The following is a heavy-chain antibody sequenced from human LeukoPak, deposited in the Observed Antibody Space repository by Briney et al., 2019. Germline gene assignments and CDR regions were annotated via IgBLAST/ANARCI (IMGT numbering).Heavy chain of an antibody. CDR1: GGSISSYY. Sequence: PSETLSLTCTVSGGSISSYYWSWIRQPPGKGLEWIGYIYTSGSTNYNPFLKSRVTISVDTSKNQFSLKLSSVTAADTAVYYCARQGYYDSSGYYYYYMDVWGKGTTVTVSS. CDR3: ARQGYYDSSGYYYYYMDV. CDR2: IYTSGST. J-gene: IGHJ6*03. D-gene: IGHD3-22*01. V-gene: IGHV4-4*09.